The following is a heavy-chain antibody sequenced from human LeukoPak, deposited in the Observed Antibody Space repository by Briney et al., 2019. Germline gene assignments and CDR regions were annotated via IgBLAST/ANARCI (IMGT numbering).Heavy chain of an antibody. CDR3: ARDAYDSSGYSHAFDI. D-gene: IGHD3-22*01. J-gene: IGHJ3*02. CDR2: IYSGGST. V-gene: IGHV3-53*01. Sequence: GGSLRLSCAASGFTVSSNYMSWVRQAPGKGLEWVSVIYSGGSTYYADSVKGRFTISRDNSKNTLYLQMNSLRAEDTAAYYCARDAYDSSGYSHAFDIWGQGTMVTVSS. CDR1: GFTVSSNY.